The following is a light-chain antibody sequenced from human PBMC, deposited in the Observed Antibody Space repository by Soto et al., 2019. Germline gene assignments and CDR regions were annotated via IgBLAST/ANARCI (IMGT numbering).Light chain of an antibody. CDR2: EVS. CDR3: SSYTAGGTI. V-gene: IGLV2-14*01. J-gene: IGLJ1*01. Sequence: QSALTQPASVSGSPGQSIAISCTGTSCDVGGYYYVSWYQQLPGKAPKLMISEVSNRPSGVSNRFSGSKSGNTASLTISGLQAEDEADYYCSSYTAGGTIFGTGTKVTVL. CDR1: SCDVGGYYY.